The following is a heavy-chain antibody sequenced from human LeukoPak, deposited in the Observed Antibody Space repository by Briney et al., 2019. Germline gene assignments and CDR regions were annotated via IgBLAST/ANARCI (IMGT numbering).Heavy chain of an antibody. CDR1: GFTFSSHA. CDR3: ARDPDGEPYQY. V-gene: IGHV3-21*01. CDR2: ISSSSSYI. D-gene: IGHD4-17*01. J-gene: IGHJ4*02. Sequence: PGGSLRLSCAASGFTFSSHAMGWVRQAPGKGLEWVSSISSSSSYIYYADSVKGRFTISRDNAKNSLYLQMNSLRAEDTAVYYCARDPDGEPYQYWGQGTLVTVSS.